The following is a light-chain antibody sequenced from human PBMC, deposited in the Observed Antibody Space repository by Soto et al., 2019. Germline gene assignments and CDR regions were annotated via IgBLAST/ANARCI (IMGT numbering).Light chain of an antibody. Sequence: EIVMTQSPATLSVSPGERATLSCRASQSVSTNVAWYQQKPGQAPRLVIHGASTRATDIPARFSGSGSETDFTLTISSLQSEDFAVYYCQQYNNWPRTFGQGTKVEIK. V-gene: IGKV3-15*01. CDR2: GAS. CDR3: QQYNNWPRT. CDR1: QSVSTN. J-gene: IGKJ1*01.